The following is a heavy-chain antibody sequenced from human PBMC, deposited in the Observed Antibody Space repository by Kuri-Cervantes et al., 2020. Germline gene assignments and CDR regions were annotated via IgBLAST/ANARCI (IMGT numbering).Heavy chain of an antibody. J-gene: IGHJ4*02. V-gene: IGHV3-23*01. CDR1: GFTFSSYA. D-gene: IGHD6-19*01. CDR2: ISGSGGST. Sequence: GESLKISCAASGFTFSSYAMSWVRQAPGKGLEWVSAISGSGGSTYYADSVKGRFTISRDNAKNSLYLQMNSLRAEDTALYYCAKDVAVAGLYYFDYWGQGTLVTVSS. CDR3: AKDVAVAGLYYFDY.